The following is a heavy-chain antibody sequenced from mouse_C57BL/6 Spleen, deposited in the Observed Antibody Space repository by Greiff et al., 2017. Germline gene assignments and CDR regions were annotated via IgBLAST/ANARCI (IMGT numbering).Heavy chain of an antibody. CDR1: GYTFTSYW. D-gene: IGHD1-1*01. J-gene: IGHJ4*01. V-gene: IGHV1-64*01. CDR2: IHPNSGST. Sequence: QVQLQQSGAELVKPGASVTLSCKASGYTFTSYWMHWVKQRPGQGLEWIGMIHPNSGSTNYNEKFKSKATLTVDKSSSTAYMQLSSLTSEDSAVYYCARSEITTVRAMDYWGQGTSVTVSS. CDR3: ARSEITTVRAMDY.